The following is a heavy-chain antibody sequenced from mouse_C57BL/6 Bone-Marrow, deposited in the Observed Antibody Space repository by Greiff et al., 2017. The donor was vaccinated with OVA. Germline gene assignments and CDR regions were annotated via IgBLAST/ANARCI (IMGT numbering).Heavy chain of an antibody. J-gene: IGHJ2*01. D-gene: IGHD2-3*01. V-gene: IGHV1-82*01. CDR1: GYAFSSSW. Sequence: QVQLQQSGPELVKPGASVKISCKASGYAFSSSWMNWVKQRPGKGLEWIGRIYPGDGDTNYNGKFKGKATLTADQSSSTAYMQLSSLTSEDSAVYFCARHEDGYYASYFYYWGQGTTLTVSS. CDR2: IYPGDGDT. CDR3: ARHEDGYYASYFYY.